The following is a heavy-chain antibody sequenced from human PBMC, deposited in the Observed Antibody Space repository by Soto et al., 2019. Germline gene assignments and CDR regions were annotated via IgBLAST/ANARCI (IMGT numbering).Heavy chain of an antibody. D-gene: IGHD4-17*01. CDR3: AKDGIDYGDVWGYFDL. CDR1: GFTFSSYA. CDR2: ISGSGGST. V-gene: IGHV3-23*01. J-gene: IGHJ2*01. Sequence: EVQLLESGGGLVQPGGSLRLSCAASGFTFSSYAMSWVRQAPGKGLEWVSAISGSGGSTYYADSVKGRFTISRDNSKNTVYLQMNSLRAEDTAVYYGAKDGIDYGDVWGYFDLWGRGTLVTVSS.